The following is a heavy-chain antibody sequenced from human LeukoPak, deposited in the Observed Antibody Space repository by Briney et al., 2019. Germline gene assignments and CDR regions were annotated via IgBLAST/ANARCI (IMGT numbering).Heavy chain of an antibody. Sequence: GGSLRLSCAASGFTFSDYYMTWIRQAPGKGLEWVSYISNSATTIHYADSVKGRFTISRDNAKNSLYLQMNSLSAEDTAVYYCARWSPQSYGKYYLDSWGQGTLVTVSS. CDR1: GFTFSDYY. D-gene: IGHD1-26*01. CDR2: ISNSATTI. CDR3: ARWSPQSYGKYYLDS. V-gene: IGHV3-11*04. J-gene: IGHJ4*02.